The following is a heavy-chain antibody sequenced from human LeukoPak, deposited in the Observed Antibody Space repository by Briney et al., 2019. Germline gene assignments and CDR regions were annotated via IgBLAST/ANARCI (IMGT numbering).Heavy chain of an antibody. J-gene: IGHJ4*02. V-gene: IGHV3-23*01. CDR2: ISGSGDST. CDR1: GFPFSSYV. CDR3: ARQVGFCSDSTCYFDY. Sequence: GVSLRLSCAASGFPFSSYVMRWVRQGPGKGLQWVSAISGSGDSTDYADSVKGRFTISRDNSKNILFLQMSSLRADDTAIYYCARQVGFCSDSTCYFDYWGQGALVTVSS. D-gene: IGHD3-22*01.